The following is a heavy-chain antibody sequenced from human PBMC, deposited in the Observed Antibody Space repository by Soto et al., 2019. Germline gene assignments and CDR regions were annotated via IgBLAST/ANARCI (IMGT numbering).Heavy chain of an antibody. J-gene: IGHJ4*02. D-gene: IGHD3-22*01. V-gene: IGHV4-59*01. Sequence: SETLYLTCTVSGGSISSYYWSWIRQPPGKGLEWIGYIYYSGSTNYNPSLKSRVTISVVTSKNQFSLKLSSVTAADTAVYYCARDLRDYDRSLGYWGQGTLVTVSS. CDR2: IYYSGST. CDR3: ARDLRDYDRSLGY. CDR1: GGSISSYY.